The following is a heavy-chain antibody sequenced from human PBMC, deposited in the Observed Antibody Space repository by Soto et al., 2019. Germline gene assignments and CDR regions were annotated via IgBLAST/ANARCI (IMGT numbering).Heavy chain of an antibody. CDR3: ARGDTIFPYYYYYGMDV. Sequence: QVQLQKWGAGLLKPSETLSLTCAVYGGSFSGYYWSWIRQPPGKGLEWIGEINHSGSTNYNPSLKSRVTISVDTSKNQFSLKLSSVTAADTAVYYCARGDTIFPYYYYYGMDVWGQGTTVTVSS. D-gene: IGHD3-3*01. CDR2: INHSGST. J-gene: IGHJ6*02. CDR1: GGSFSGYY. V-gene: IGHV4-34*01.